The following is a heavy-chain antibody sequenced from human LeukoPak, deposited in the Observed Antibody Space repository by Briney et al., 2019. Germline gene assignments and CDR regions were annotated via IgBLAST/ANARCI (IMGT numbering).Heavy chain of an antibody. CDR2: IYYSGST. J-gene: IGHJ3*02. CDR3: ARYVVITPNVFDI. Sequence: TETLSLTCTVSGGSISSYYWSWLRQPPGKGLEWIGYIYYSGSTNYNPSLKSRVTISVDTSKNQFSLKLSSVTAADTAVYYCARYVVITPNVFDIWGQGTMVTVSS. D-gene: IGHD3-22*01. CDR1: GGSISSYY. V-gene: IGHV4-59*08.